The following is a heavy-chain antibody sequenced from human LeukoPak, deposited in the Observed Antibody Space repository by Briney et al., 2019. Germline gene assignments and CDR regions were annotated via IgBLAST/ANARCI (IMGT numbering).Heavy chain of an antibody. J-gene: IGHJ4*02. CDR1: GGTFSSYA. CDR3: ARDHYYDSSGYYNTSGGYFDY. V-gene: IGHV1-69*13. Sequence: ASVKVSCKASGGTFSSYAISWVRQAPGQGLEWMGGIIPIFGTANYAQKFQGRVTITADESTSTAYMELSSLRSEDTAVYYCARDHYYDSSGYYNTSGGYFDYWGQGTLVTVSS. D-gene: IGHD3-22*01. CDR2: IIPIFGTA.